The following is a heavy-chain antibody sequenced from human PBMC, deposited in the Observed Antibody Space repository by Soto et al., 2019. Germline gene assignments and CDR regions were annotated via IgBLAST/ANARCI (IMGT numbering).Heavy chain of an antibody. Sequence: SETQSLCYTVAWGSISSHYWSWIRHPPGKGLEWIGYIYYSGSTNYNPSLKSRVTISVDTSKNQFSLKLSSVTAADTAMYYCARQGSSSPNNYYYNGMDVWGQGTTVTVSS. J-gene: IGHJ6*02. CDR1: WGSISSHY. CDR3: ARQGSSSPNNYYYNGMDV. D-gene: IGHD6-6*01. CDR2: IYYSGST. V-gene: IGHV4-59*11.